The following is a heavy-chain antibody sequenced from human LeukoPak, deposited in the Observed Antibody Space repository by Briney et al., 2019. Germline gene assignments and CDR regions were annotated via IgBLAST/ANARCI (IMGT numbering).Heavy chain of an antibody. J-gene: IGHJ6*02. CDR2: ISAYNGNT. D-gene: IGHD3-22*01. Sequence: ASVKVSCKASGYTFTSYYMHWVRQAPGQGLEWMGWISAYNGNTNYAQKLQGRVTMTTDTSTSTAYMELRSLRSDDTAVYYCARDREYYYDSSGYYFLNYYYGMDVWGQGTTVTVSS. CDR1: GYTFTSYY. CDR3: ARDREYYYDSSGYYFLNYYYGMDV. V-gene: IGHV1-18*04.